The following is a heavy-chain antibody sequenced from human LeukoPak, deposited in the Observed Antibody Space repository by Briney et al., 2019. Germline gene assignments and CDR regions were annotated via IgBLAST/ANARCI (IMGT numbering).Heavy chain of an antibody. J-gene: IGHJ4*02. V-gene: IGHV4-38-2*02. CDR1: GASISRYY. Sequence: SETLSLTCTVSGASISRYYWGWIRQPPGKGLEWIGIIYHTGTTYYNSSLKSRVTISVDTSKNQFSLKLNFVTAADTAVYYCARKGRGPYGSVNGYFDYWGQGTLVTVSS. CDR2: IYHTGTT. CDR3: ARKGRGPYGSVNGYFDY. D-gene: IGHD3-10*01.